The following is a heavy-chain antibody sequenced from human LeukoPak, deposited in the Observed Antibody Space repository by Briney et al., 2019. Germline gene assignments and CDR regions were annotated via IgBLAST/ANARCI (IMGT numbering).Heavy chain of an antibody. D-gene: IGHD3-22*01. V-gene: IGHV1-69*04. CDR2: IIPIFGIA. J-gene: IGHJ4*02. Sequence: SVKVSCKASGGTFSSYAISWVRQAPGQGLEWMGRIIPIFGIANYAQKFQGRDTITADKSTSTAYMELSSLRSEDTAVYYCARGRGYYIFDYWGQGTLVTVSS. CDR3: ARGRGYYIFDY. CDR1: GGTFSSYA.